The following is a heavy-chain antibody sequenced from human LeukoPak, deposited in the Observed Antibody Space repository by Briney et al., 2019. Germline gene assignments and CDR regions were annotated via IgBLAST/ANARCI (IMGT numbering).Heavy chain of an antibody. Sequence: ASVKVSCKASGYTITGYYMHWVRQAPGQGLEWMGRINPNSGGTNYAQKFRGRVTMTRDTSISTAYMELSRLRSDDTAVYYCARDLGQGGDDAFDIWGQGTMVTVSS. D-gene: IGHD3-16*01. CDR2: INPNSGGT. J-gene: IGHJ3*02. CDR3: ARDLGQGGDDAFDI. V-gene: IGHV1-2*06. CDR1: GYTITGYY.